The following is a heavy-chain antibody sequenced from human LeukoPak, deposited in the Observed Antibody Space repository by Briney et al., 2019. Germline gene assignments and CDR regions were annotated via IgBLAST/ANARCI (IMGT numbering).Heavy chain of an antibody. J-gene: IGHJ5*01. CDR3: ARHFDGKGSFDF. CDR1: GFNFASRW. V-gene: IGHV3-74*01. CDR2: ISSDGSDT. Sequence: GGSLRLSCAASGFNFASRWMHWVRQVPGKGLVWVSRISSDGSDTTYADSVKGRFTISRDNDKKIVYLQMRSLRVEDTAVYYCARHFDGKGSFDFWGQGTLVTVSS. D-gene: IGHD4-23*01.